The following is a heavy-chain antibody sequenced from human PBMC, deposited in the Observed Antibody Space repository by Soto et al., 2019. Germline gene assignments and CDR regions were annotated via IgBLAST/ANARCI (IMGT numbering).Heavy chain of an antibody. J-gene: IGHJ6*02. CDR1: AFTFSGSA. CDR2: IRSKANSYAT. D-gene: IGHD6-6*01. CDR3: TRIPNIAARPWQYYYYGMDV. Sequence: GGSLRLSCSASAFTFSGSAMHWVRQASGKGLEWVGRIRSKANSYATAYAASVKGRFTISRDDSKNTAYLQMNSLKTEDTAVYYCTRIPNIAARPWQYYYYGMDVWGQGTTVTVSS. V-gene: IGHV3-73*01.